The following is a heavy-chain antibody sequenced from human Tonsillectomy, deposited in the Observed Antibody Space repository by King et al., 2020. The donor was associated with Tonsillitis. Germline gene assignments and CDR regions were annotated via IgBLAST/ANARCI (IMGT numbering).Heavy chain of an antibody. D-gene: IGHD4-11*01. CDR3: ARGLYRADY. CDR2: IYNGGDT. Sequence: QLQESGPGLVKPSETLSLTCTVSGASVSSLYWTWIRQPAGKGLQWIGRIYNGGDTKYNPSLKSRVTMSVDTSKNQFSLSLNSVTAADTAMYFCARGLYRADYRGQGSLVTVSS. V-gene: IGHV4-4*07. J-gene: IGHJ4*02. CDR1: GASVSSLY.